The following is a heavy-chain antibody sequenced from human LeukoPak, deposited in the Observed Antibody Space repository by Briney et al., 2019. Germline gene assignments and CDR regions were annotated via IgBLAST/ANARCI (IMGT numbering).Heavy chain of an antibody. CDR3: ARGGYGANDDAFDI. J-gene: IGHJ3*02. V-gene: IGHV3-23*01. D-gene: IGHD4-23*01. Sequence: GGSLRLSCAASGFTFTSYAMNWVRQAPGKGLEWVSAISGSGGSTYYADSVKGRFTISRDNAKNSLFLQMNSLRDEDTAVYYCARGGYGANDDAFDIWGQGTMVTVSS. CDR2: ISGSGGST. CDR1: GFTFTSYA.